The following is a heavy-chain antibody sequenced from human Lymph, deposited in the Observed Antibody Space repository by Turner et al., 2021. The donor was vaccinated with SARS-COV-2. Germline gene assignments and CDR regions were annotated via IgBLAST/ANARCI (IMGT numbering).Heavy chain of an antibody. J-gene: IGHJ6*02. CDR1: GFTFSTYA. CDR2: ISYDGSNK. Sequence: QVQLVESGGGVVQPGRSLRLSCAASGFTFSTYAIYWVRQATGKGLEWVAVISYDGSNKYYADAGKGRFTISRDNSKNTRYLQMNSLRAEDTAVYYWARYASGGYFYYGMDVWGQGTTVTVSS. V-gene: IGHV3-30*04. CDR3: ARYASGGYFYYGMDV. D-gene: IGHD3-10*01.